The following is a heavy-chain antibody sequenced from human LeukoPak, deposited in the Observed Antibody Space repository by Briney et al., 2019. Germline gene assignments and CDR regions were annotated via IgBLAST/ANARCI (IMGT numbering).Heavy chain of an antibody. J-gene: IGHJ4*02. D-gene: IGHD5-24*01. V-gene: IGHV3-7*04. CDR2: IKQDGSKK. CDR1: GFTFSNYW. Sequence: GGSLRLSCEVSGFTFSNYWMNWVRQAPGKGLEWVANIKQDGSKKSYVDSVKGRFTISRDNAKNSLYLQMNSLRAEDTAIYYCTRVGYIDEGIDYWGQGTLVAVSS. CDR3: TRVGYIDEGIDY.